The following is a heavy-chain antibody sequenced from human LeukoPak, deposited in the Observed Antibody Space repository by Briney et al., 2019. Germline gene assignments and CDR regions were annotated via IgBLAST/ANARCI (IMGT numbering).Heavy chain of an antibody. D-gene: IGHD3-10*01. Sequence: PGGSLRLSCAASGFTFSSYSMNWVRQAPGKGLEWVSSISSSSSYIYYADSVKGRFTISRDNSKNTLYLQMNSLRAEDTAVYYCAKVRTTMVRGSAVDYWGQGTLVTVSS. V-gene: IGHV3-21*04. CDR3: AKVRTTMVRGSAVDY. J-gene: IGHJ4*02. CDR1: GFTFSSYS. CDR2: ISSSSSYI.